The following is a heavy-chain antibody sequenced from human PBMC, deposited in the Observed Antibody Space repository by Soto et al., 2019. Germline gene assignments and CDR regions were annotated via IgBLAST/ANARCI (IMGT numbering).Heavy chain of an antibody. V-gene: IGHV3-7*01. Sequence: LRLSCAASGFTFSSYWMSWVRQAPGKGLEWVANIKQDGSEKYYVDSVKGRFTISRGNAKNSLYPQMNSLRAEDTAVYYCARDRSSSWHYYGMDVWGQGTTVTVSS. D-gene: IGHD6-13*01. CDR1: GFTFSSYW. CDR2: IKQDGSEK. CDR3: ARDRSSSWHYYGMDV. J-gene: IGHJ6*02.